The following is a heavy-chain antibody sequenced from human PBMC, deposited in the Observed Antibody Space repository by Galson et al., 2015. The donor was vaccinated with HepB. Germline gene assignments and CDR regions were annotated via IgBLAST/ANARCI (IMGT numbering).Heavy chain of an antibody. CDR1: GFTFSSYA. D-gene: IGHD2-15*01. Sequence: SLRLSCAASGFTFSSYAMHWVRQAPGKGLEWVAVISYDGSNKYYADSVKGRFTISRDNSKNTLYLQMNSLRAEDTAVYYCARTPWGYCSGGSCYSSYYYYGMDVWGQGTTVTVSS. CDR3: ARTPWGYCSGGSCYSSYYYYGMDV. J-gene: IGHJ6*02. V-gene: IGHV3-30*04. CDR2: ISYDGSNK.